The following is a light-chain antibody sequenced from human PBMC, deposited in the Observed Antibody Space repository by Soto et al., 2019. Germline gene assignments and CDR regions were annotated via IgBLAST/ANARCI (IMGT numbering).Light chain of an antibody. CDR2: GAS. J-gene: IGKJ4*01. CDR3: QQYGSSPLT. CDR1: QSVSSSY. Sequence: EIVLTQSPGTLSLSPGERATLSCRASQSVSSSYLAWYQQIPGQAPRLLIYGASSRATGIPDRFSGSGSGTDFTLTISGLEPEDCAVYYCQQYGSSPLTFGGGTKVEIK. V-gene: IGKV3-20*01.